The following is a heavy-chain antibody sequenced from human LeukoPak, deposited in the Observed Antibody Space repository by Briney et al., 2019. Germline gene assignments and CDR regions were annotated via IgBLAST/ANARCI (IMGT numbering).Heavy chain of an antibody. D-gene: IGHD6-13*01. CDR3: ARNIAAAGATPDAFDI. J-gene: IGHJ3*02. CDR1: GFTFSSYG. V-gene: IGHV3-33*01. CDR2: IWYDGSNK. Sequence: QPGRSLRLSCAASGFTFSSYGMHWVRQAPGRGLEWVAVIWYDGSNKYYADSVKGRFTISRDNSKNTLYLQMNSLRAEDTAVYYCARNIAAAGATPDAFDIWGQGTMVTVSS.